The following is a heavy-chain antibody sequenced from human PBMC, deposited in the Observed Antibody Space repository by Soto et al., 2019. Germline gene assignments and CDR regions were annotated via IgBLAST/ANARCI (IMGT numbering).Heavy chain of an antibody. CDR1: GFTFSSYA. J-gene: IGHJ5*02. V-gene: IGHV3-23*01. CDR3: AKDHYEANWFDP. CDR2: ISGSGGST. D-gene: IGHD4-17*01. Sequence: EVQLLESGGGLVQPGGSLRLSCAASGFTFSSYAMSWVRQAPGKGLEWVSAISGSGGSTYYADSVKGRFTISRDNSRNPLYLQMNSLRAEDTAVYYCAKDHYEANWFDPWGQGTLVTVSS.